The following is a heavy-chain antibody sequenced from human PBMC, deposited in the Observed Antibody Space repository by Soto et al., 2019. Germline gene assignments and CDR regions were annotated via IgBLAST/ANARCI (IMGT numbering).Heavy chain of an antibody. CDR3: AKDSHWAIISPTHDY. Sequence: WGSLRVSCVASGFTFANYGLSWVRQAPGKGLEWVSGISESGSRTNYADSVKGRFTISRDNSKNTLYLQMNSLRAEDTAIYYCAKDSHWAIISPTHDYWGHGTLVTVSS. CDR2: ISESGSRT. D-gene: IGHD2-2*01. V-gene: IGHV3-23*01. CDR1: GFTFANYG. J-gene: IGHJ4*01.